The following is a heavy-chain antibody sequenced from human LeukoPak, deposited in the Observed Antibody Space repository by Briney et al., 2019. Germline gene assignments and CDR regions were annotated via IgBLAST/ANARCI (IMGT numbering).Heavy chain of an antibody. CDR2: VNPSGGST. V-gene: IGHV1-46*01. Sequence: ASVKVSCKASGYTFTSYYMHWVRRAPGQGLEWMGIVNPSGGSTSYAQKFQGRVTMTRDMSTSTVYMELSSLRSEDTAVYYCARVLRDGYNTYYYGMDVWGQGTTVTVSS. CDR3: ARVLRDGYNTYYYGMDV. D-gene: IGHD5-24*01. CDR1: GYTFTSYY. J-gene: IGHJ6*02.